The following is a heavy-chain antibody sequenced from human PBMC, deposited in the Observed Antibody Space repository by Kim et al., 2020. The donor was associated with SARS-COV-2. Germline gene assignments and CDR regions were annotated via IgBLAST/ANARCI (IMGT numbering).Heavy chain of an antibody. CDR3: ATQKPDIVVVVATRRGYFDY. J-gene: IGHJ4*02. Sequence: GGSLRLSCAASGFTFSSYAMSWVRQAPGKGLEWVSAISGSGGSTYYADSVKGRFTISRDNSKNTLYLQMNSLRAEDTAVYYCATQKPDIVVVVATRRGYFDYWGQGTLVTVSS. CDR2: ISGSGGST. V-gene: IGHV3-23*01. D-gene: IGHD2-15*01. CDR1: GFTFSSYA.